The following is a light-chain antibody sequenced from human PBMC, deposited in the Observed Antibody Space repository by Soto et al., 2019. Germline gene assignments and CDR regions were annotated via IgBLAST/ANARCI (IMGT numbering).Light chain of an antibody. V-gene: IGLV1-40*01. CDR2: GNY. CDR3: QSYDSSLSGAV. J-gene: IGLJ2*01. Sequence: VLTQPPSVSGAPGQRVTISCTGSSSNIGAGYDVHWYQQLPGTAPKLLIYGNYNRPSGVPDRFSGSKSGTSVSLAITGLQADDEADYYCQSYDSSLSGAVFGGGTKLTVL. CDR1: SSNIGAGYD.